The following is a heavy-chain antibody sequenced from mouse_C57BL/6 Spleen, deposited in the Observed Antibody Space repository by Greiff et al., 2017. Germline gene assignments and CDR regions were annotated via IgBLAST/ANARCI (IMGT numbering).Heavy chain of an antibody. Sequence: EVKVVESGGGLVQPKGSLKLSCAASGFTFNTYAMHWVRQAPGKGLEWIARIRSKSSNYATYYADSVKDRFTISRDDSQSMLYLQMNILKTEDTAMYYCVRGGFWYGSSYETMDYWGQGTSVTVSS. CDR1: GFTFNTYA. J-gene: IGHJ4*01. CDR2: IRSKSSNYAT. V-gene: IGHV10-3*01. D-gene: IGHD1-1*01. CDR3: VRGGFWYGSSYETMDY.